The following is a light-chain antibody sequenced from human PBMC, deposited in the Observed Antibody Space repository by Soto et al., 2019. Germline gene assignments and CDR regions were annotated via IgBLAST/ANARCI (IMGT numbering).Light chain of an antibody. CDR2: NDN. CDR3: QSYDSSLRAVV. CDR1: SSNIGSNT. V-gene: IGLV1-44*01. J-gene: IGLJ2*01. Sequence: QTVVTQPPSASGTPGQTVTISCSGSSSNIGSNTVSWYQQLPGAAPTLLIYNDNERPSGVPDRFSGSKSGTSASLAISGLQSEDEADYYCQSYDSSLRAVVFGGGTKLTVL.